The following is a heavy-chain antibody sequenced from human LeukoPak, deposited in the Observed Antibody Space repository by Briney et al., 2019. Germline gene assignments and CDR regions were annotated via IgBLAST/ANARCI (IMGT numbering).Heavy chain of an antibody. CDR3: AAPNVAVTANHYYYGMDV. CDR1: GGTFSSHA. CDR2: IIPMVAIP. D-gene: IGHD2-21*02. J-gene: IGHJ6*02. V-gene: IGHV1-69*04. Sequence: SVKVSCKASGGTFSSHAINWVRQAPGQGLEWMGRIIPMVAIPKYAQKFQDRVTMTADKSTSAVYMELVSLRSDDTAVYYCAAPNVAVTANHYYYGMDVWGQGTTVTVSS.